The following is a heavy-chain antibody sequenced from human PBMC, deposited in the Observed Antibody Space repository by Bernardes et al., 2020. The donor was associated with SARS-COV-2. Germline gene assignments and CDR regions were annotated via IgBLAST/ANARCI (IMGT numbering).Heavy chain of an antibody. J-gene: IGHJ4*02. CDR3: ARDQGPWLRAYFDY. D-gene: IGHD5-18*01. CDR1: GFTFSSYN. V-gene: IGHV3-21*01. Sequence: GGSLRLSCAASGFTFSSYNMNWVRQAPGKGLEWVSYISSSSSYIYYADSVKGRFTISRDNAKNSLYLQMNSLRAEDTAVYYCARDQGPWLRAYFDYWGKGTLATVSS. CDR2: ISSSSSYI.